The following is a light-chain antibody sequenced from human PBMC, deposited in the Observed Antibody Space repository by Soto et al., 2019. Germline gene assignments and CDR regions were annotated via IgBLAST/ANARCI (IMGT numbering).Light chain of an antibody. V-gene: IGKV1-13*02. Sequence: AIQLTQSPSSLSASVGDRVTITCRASQDIRGALAWYQQKPGKPPKLLIFDVSSLQSGVPSRFSGSGSGTDFTLTISSLQPEDFATYYCQQFKTYPITFGQGTRLETK. CDR1: QDIRGA. J-gene: IGKJ5*01. CDR3: QQFKTYPIT. CDR2: DVS.